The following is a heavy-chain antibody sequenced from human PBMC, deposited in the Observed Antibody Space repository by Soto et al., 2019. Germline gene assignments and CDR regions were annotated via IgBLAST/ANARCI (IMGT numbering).Heavy chain of an antibody. D-gene: IGHD1-26*01. V-gene: IGHV3-53*02. CDR2: TNTGGTT. J-gene: IGHJ6*02. Sequence: EVQVLATGEGLIQPGGSLRLSCAASGFTVNSNYMSWVRQAPGEGLQWVSITNTGGTTYYADSVKGRFTVSRDNSKNTLYLQMNSLRAEDTAVYYCAKGDGFILAVWGQGTTVSVSS. CDR3: AKGDGFILAV. CDR1: GFTVNSNY.